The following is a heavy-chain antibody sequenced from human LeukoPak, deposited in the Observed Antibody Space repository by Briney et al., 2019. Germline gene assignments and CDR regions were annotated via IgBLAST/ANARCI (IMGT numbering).Heavy chain of an antibody. V-gene: IGHV4-39*07. CDR1: GGSISSSSYF. D-gene: IGHD5-12*01. J-gene: IGHJ5*02. Sequence: SETLSLTCTVSGGSISSSSYFWDWLRQPPGKGLEWIGSIFYSGNTYYNPSLKSRVTISVDTSKDQFSLKLSSVTAADTAVYYCARGFTGYSGYGSSNWFDPWGQGTLVTVSS. CDR2: IFYSGNT. CDR3: ARGFTGYSGYGSSNWFDP.